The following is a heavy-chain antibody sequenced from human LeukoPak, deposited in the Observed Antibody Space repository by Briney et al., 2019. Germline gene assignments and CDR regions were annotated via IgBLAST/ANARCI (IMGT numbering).Heavy chain of an antibody. CDR2: IWYDGSNK. J-gene: IGHJ6*02. CDR1: GFTFSSYG. Sequence: GGSLRLSCAASGFTFSSYGMHWVRQALGKGLEWVAVIWYDGSNKYYADSVKGRFTISRDNSKNTLYLQMNSLRAEDTAVYYCARDQYDFWSGYYRGEYYYYGMDVWGQGTTVTVSS. D-gene: IGHD3-3*01. V-gene: IGHV3-33*01. CDR3: ARDQYDFWSGYYRGEYYYYGMDV.